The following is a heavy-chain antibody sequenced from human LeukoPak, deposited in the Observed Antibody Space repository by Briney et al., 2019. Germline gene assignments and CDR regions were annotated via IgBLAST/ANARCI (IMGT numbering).Heavy chain of an antibody. CDR3: ARDLPVVPAALVAP. CDR2: ISSSSSYI. D-gene: IGHD2-2*01. J-gene: IGHJ4*02. CDR1: GFTFSSYS. Sequence: GGSLRLSCAASGFTFSSYSMSWVRQAPGKGLEWISSISSSSSYIYYADSVKGRFTISRDNAKNSLYLQMNSLRAEDTAVYYCARDLPVVPAALVAPWGQGTLVTVSS. V-gene: IGHV3-21*01.